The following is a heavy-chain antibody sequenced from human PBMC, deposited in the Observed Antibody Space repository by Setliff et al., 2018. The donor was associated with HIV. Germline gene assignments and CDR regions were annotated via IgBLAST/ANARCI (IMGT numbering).Heavy chain of an antibody. V-gene: IGHV1-3*01. CDR3: ARDGNYDFWSGYPKDYMDV. D-gene: IGHD3-3*01. J-gene: IGHJ6*03. CDR2: INAGNGNT. Sequence: ASVKVSCKASGYTFTSYAMHWVRQAPGQRLEWMGWINAGNGNTKYSQKFQGRVTISRDNSKNTLYLQMNSLRAEDTAVYYCARDGNYDFWSGYPKDYMDVWGKGTTVTVSS. CDR1: GYTFTSYA.